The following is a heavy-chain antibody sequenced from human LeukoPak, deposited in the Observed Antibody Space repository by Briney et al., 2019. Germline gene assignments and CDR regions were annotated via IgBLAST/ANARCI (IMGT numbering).Heavy chain of an antibody. J-gene: IGHJ4*02. D-gene: IGHD1-14*01. CDR1: GGTFSSYA. V-gene: IGHV1-69*05. CDR3: ARVRPFAEAFDY. CDR2: IIPIFGTA. Sequence: GASVKVSCKASGGTFSSYAISWVRQAPGQGLEWMGRIIPIFGTANYAQKFQGRVTITTDGSTSTAYMELSSLRSEDTAVYYCARVRPFAEAFDYWGQGTLVTVSS.